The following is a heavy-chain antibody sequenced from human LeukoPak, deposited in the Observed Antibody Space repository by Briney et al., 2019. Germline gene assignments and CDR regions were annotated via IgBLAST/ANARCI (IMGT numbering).Heavy chain of an antibody. CDR3: ARHRGYYDGKYFQH. V-gene: IGHV4-34*01. CDR1: GGSFSGYY. J-gene: IGHJ1*01. Sequence: SETLSLTCAVYGGSFSGYYWSWIRQPPGKGLEWIGEINHSGSTNYNPSLKSRVTISVDTSKNQFSLKLSSVTAADTAVYYCARHRGYYDGKYFQHWGRGTLVTVSS. CDR2: INHSGST. D-gene: IGHD3-22*01.